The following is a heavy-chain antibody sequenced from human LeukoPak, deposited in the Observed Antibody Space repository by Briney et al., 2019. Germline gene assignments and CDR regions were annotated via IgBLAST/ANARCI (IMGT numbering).Heavy chain of an antibody. CDR1: GFTFSSHW. Sequence: GSLGLSFAASGFTFSSHWMSWVRPAPGKGPEGVAHIKQDGSEKYYVDSVKGRFTISRDNAKNSLYLQMNSLRAEDTAVYYCARVLDVVVPAAIPNWFDPWGQGTLVTVSS. J-gene: IGHJ5*02. CDR2: IKQDGSEK. V-gene: IGHV3-7*01. D-gene: IGHD2-2*01. CDR3: ARVLDVVVPAAIPNWFDP.